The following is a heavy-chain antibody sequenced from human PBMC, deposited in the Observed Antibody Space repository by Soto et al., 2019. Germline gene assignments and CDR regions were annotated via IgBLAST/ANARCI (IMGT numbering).Heavy chain of an antibody. CDR3: ARHQKGLLSWFDP. CDR1: GGSINSYY. V-gene: IGHV4-59*08. Sequence: PLQTLSVTCTVAGGSINSYYWRRIRQSPGKGLEWIGYIYYTGSTNYNPSLKSRVTVSLDTSKNQFSLKLTPVTAADTAVYYCARHQKGLLSWFDPWGQGTLVTVSS. D-gene: IGHD3-10*01. CDR2: IYYTGST. J-gene: IGHJ5*02.